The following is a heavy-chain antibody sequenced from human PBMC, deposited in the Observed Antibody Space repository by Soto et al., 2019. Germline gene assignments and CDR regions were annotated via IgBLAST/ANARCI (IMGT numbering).Heavy chain of an antibody. CDR2: IDHDGPT. CDR3: VRNSHGAY. Sequence: EVQLVESGGGLVQPGGSLRLSCAGTGFTFSNYWIHWVRQAPGKGLEWVSRIDHDGPTDYADSVRGLFTISRDNAENTLYLQMNSLRPEDTVVYYCVRNSHGAYWGQGTLVTVSS. J-gene: IGHJ4*02. V-gene: IGHV3-74*01. CDR1: GFTFSNYW. D-gene: IGHD4-17*01.